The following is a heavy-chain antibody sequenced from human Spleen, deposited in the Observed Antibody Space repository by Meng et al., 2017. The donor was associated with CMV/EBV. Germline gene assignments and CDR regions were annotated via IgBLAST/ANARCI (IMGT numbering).Heavy chain of an antibody. D-gene: IGHD2-2*01. V-gene: IGHV1-69*04. J-gene: IGHJ5*02. CDR1: TFSSYT. CDR3: ARDSVVPAAITGGYGFDP. CDR2: IIPILGIA. Sequence: TFSSYTISWVRQAPGQGLEWMGRIIPILGIANYAQKFQGRVTITADKSTSTAYMELSSLRSEDTAVYYCARDSVVPAAITGGYGFDPWGQGTLVTVSS.